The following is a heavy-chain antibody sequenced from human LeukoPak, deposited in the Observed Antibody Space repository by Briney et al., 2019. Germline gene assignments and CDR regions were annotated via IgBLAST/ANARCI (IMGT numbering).Heavy chain of an antibody. Sequence: SGGSLRLSCTVSGFNFNNYAMHWVRQAPGKGLEWVTIMSYVGTNRYYADSVKGRFTVSRDNSKNTLYLQMNSLRSDDTAVYYCARVARTGIGELLRPLDKWGQGTLVSVSS. CDR2: MSYVGTNR. CDR1: GFNFNNYA. D-gene: IGHD3-10*01. CDR3: ARVARTGIGELLRPLDK. V-gene: IGHV3-30-3*01. J-gene: IGHJ4*02.